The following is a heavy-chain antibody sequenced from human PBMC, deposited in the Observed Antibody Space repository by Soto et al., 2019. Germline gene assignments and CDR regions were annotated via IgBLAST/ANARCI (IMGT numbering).Heavy chain of an antibody. V-gene: IGHV3-23*01. Sequence: EVQLLESGGGLVQPGGSLRLSCAASGFTFSSYAMSWVRQAPGKGLEWVSAISGSGGSTYYEDSVKGRFTISRDNSKNTLDLQMNSMRAEDTAVYYCAKALVVVAYFDYWGQGTLVTVSS. J-gene: IGHJ4*02. CDR2: ISGSGGST. D-gene: IGHD2-15*01. CDR3: AKALVVVAYFDY. CDR1: GFTFSSYA.